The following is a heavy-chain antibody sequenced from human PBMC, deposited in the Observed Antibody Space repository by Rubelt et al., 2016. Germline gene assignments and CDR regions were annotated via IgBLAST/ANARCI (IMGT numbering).Heavy chain of an antibody. CDR2: TSANGGNT. J-gene: IGHJ4*02. D-gene: IGHD3-10*01. CDR3: ALGRGGGLYYFDY. V-gene: IGHV3-23*01. Sequence: RLSCAASGFTFSSYAMSWVRQAPGKGLEWVSTTSANGGNTFYADSVKGRFTISRDNSKNTLYLQMNSLRAEDTAVYYCALGRGGGLYYFDYWGQGTLVTVSS. CDR1: GFTFSSYA.